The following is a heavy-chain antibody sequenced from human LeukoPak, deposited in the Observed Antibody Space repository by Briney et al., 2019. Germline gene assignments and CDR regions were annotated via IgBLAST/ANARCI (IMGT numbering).Heavy chain of an antibody. V-gene: IGHV4-39*01. Sequence: PSETLSLTCTVSGGSISSSSYYWGWIRQPPGKGLEWIGSIYYSGSTYYSPSLKSRVTISVDTSKNQFSLKLSSVTAADTAVYYCARSWMYSSGHYFDYWGQGTLVTVSS. CDR2: IYYSGST. CDR1: GGSISSSSYY. J-gene: IGHJ4*02. D-gene: IGHD3-22*01. CDR3: ARSWMYSSGHYFDY.